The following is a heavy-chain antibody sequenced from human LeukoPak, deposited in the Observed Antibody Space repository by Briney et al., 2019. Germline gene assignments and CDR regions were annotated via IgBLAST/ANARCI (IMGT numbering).Heavy chain of an antibody. J-gene: IGHJ3*02. CDR2: IYYSGST. CDR1: GGSISSSSYY. D-gene: IGHD3-22*01. Sequence: SETLSLTCTVSGGSISSSSYYWGWIRQPPGKGLEWIGSIYYSGSTYYNPSLKSRVTISVDTSKNQFSLKLSSVTAADTAVYYCARGPDYYDRYAGAFDIWGQGTMVTVSS. V-gene: IGHV4-39*07. CDR3: ARGPDYYDRYAGAFDI.